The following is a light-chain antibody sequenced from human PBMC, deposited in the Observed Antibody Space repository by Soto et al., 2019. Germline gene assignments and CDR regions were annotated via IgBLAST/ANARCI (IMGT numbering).Light chain of an antibody. J-gene: IGKJ4*01. V-gene: IGKV1-39*01. CDR3: KKSYSTQLT. CDR2: ASS. CDR1: QRISNY. Sequence: DIQLTQSPSFLSPSLGDRINISFLASQRISNYLNWYQQKLGKAPKLMIYASSTLQSGVKSRFSGSGSGKDFTITIRSMQPEDFETYYCKKSYSTQLTGGRGTKVDLK.